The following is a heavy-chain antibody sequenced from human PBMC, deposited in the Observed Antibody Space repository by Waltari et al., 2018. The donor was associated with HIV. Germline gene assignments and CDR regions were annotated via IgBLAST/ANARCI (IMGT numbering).Heavy chain of an antibody. D-gene: IGHD4-17*01. CDR2: IKTKVEGETI. CDR3: TTDSQYGDPPWWWY. J-gene: IGHJ4*02. Sequence: EVQLVESGGGLVKPGGSLRLSCEVSGFTFNNAWMNWVRQAPGKGLEWVGRIKTKVEGETIDYAAFVRGRFTISRDDSKNILYLQMKALKSEDAGVYFCTTDSQYGDPPWWWYWGRGTQVTVSS. CDR1: GFTFNNAW. V-gene: IGHV3-15*01.